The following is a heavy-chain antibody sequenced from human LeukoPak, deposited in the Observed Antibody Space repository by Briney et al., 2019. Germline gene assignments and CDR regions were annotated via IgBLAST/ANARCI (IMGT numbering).Heavy chain of an antibody. CDR3: TTTIYGDYPDAFDI. J-gene: IGHJ3*02. CDR2: LRSKANRYAT. Sequence: GGALRLLCAASGIPLCGSATRWVRQASGKGLGWGGHLRSKANRYATAYAASVKGRFTISRDDSRNTAYLQMNSLKTEDTAVYYCTTTIYGDYPDAFDIWGQGTMVTVSS. V-gene: IGHV3-73*01. D-gene: IGHD4-17*01. CDR1: GIPLCGSA.